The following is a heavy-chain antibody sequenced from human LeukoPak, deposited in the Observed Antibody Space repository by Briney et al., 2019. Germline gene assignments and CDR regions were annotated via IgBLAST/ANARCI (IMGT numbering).Heavy chain of an antibody. CDR1: GGSISSGGYS. J-gene: IGHJ4*02. CDR2: IYHSGST. D-gene: IGHD4-23*01. Sequence: SQTLSLTCAVSGGSISSGGYSWSWIRQPPGKGLEWIGYIYHSGSTYYNPSLKSRVTISVDRSKNQFSLKLSSVTAADTAVYYCARGYYGGNGGFDYWGQGTLVTDSS. V-gene: IGHV4-30-2*01. CDR3: ARGYYGGNGGFDY.